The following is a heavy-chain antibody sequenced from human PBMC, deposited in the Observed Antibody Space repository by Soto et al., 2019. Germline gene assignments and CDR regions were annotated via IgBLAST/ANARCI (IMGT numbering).Heavy chain of an antibody. Sequence: PSETLSLTCTVSGGSISSYYWSWIRQPPGKGLEWIGYIYYSGSTNYNPSLKSRVTISVDTSKNQFSLKLSSVTAADTAVYYCARHSVAAGHDAFDIWGQGTMVTV. CDR2: IYYSGST. V-gene: IGHV4-59*08. CDR1: GGSISSYY. CDR3: ARHSVAAGHDAFDI. D-gene: IGHD6-19*01. J-gene: IGHJ3*02.